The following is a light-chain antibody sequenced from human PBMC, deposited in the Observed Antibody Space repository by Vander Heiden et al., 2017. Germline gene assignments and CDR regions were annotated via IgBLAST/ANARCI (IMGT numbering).Light chain of an antibody. CDR2: WAS. CDR3: QQYYANVLT. J-gene: IGKJ4*01. V-gene: IGKV4-1*01. Sequence: DVGMTQYHDSLAMPPGKTPTINCKSSQSVFLNSNNKNYLAWYQQKPGQPPRLLIYWASTRASGVPDRFSGSGSGTDFTLTISSLQAEDVAVYHCQQYYANVLTFGGGTKVEIK. CDR1: QSVFLNSNNKNY.